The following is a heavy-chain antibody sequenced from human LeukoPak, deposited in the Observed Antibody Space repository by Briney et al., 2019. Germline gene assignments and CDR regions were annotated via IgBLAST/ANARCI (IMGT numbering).Heavy chain of an antibody. CDR1: GYSFTSYW. Sequence: GDSLKISCKGSGYSFTSYWIGWVRQMPGKGLEWMGIIYPGDSDTRYSPSFQGQVTISADKSISTAYLQWSSLKASDTAMYYCARRGGASAYCGGDCYNWFDPWGQGTLVTVSS. CDR2: IYPGDSDT. D-gene: IGHD2-21*02. J-gene: IGHJ5*02. V-gene: IGHV5-51*01. CDR3: ARRGGASAYCGGDCYNWFDP.